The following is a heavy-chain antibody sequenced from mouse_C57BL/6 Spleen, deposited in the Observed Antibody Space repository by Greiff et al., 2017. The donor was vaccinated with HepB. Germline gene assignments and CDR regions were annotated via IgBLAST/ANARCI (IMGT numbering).Heavy chain of an antibody. CDR3: ARGEGDWDYFDY. V-gene: IGHV1-54*01. CDR1: GYAFTNYL. Sequence: QVQLQQSGAELVRPGPSVKVSCKASGYAFTNYLIEWVKQRPGQGLEWIGVINPGSGGTNYNEKFKGKATLTADKSSSTAYMQLSSLTSEDSAVYFCARGEGDWDYFDYWGQGTTLTVSS. D-gene: IGHD4-1*01. CDR2: INPGSGGT. J-gene: IGHJ2*01.